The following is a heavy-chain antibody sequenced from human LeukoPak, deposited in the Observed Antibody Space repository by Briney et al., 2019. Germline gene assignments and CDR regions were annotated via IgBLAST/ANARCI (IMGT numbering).Heavy chain of an antibody. V-gene: IGHV3-23*01. CDR3: AKAAVITGGLYYFDY. Sequence: GGSLRLSCAAPGFTFSSNWMHWVRQAPGKGLEWVSGISGTGGSIYYADSVKGRFTISRDNSKNALYLQMNSLRAEDTAVYYCAKAAVITGGLYYFDYWGQGTLVTVSS. D-gene: IGHD5-24*01. J-gene: IGHJ4*02. CDR1: GFTFSSNW. CDR2: ISGTGGSI.